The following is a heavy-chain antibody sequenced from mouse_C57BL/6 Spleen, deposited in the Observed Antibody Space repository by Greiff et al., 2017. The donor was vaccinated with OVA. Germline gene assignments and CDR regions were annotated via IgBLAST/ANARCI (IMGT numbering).Heavy chain of an antibody. CDR2: IDPETGGT. CDR1: GYTFTDYE. V-gene: IGHV1-15*01. Sequence: QVQLKESGAELVRPGASVTLSCKASGYTFTDYEMHWVKQTPVHGLEWIGAIDPETGGTAYNQKFKGKAILTADKSSSTAYMELRSLTSEDSAVYYCTRGVVAYYYAMDYWGQGTSVTVSS. D-gene: IGHD1-1*01. CDR3: TRGVVAYYYAMDY. J-gene: IGHJ4*01.